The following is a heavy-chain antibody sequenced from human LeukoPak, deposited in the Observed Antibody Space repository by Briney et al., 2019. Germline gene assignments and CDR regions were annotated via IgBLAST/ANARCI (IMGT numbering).Heavy chain of an antibody. J-gene: IGHJ4*02. CDR1: GFTFSSNA. CDR3: ARAPTTRSPFDY. D-gene: IGHD1-1*01. V-gene: IGHV3-30*04. CDR2: ISSDGSNE. Sequence: GGSLRLSCAASGFTFSSNAMHWVRQSPGKGLEWVAVISSDGSNEYYGDSVKGRFTISRDNSKNTLYSQMNSLRGEDTAVYYCARAPTTRSPFDYWGQGTLVTVSS.